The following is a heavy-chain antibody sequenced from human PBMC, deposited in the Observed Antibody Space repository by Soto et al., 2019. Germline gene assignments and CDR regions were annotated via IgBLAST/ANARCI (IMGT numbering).Heavy chain of an antibody. D-gene: IGHD2-2*01. V-gene: IGHV4-39*01. Sequence: PSETLSLTCTVSGGSISSSSYYWGWIRQPPGKGLEWIGSIYYSGSTYYNPSLKSRVTISVDTSKNQFSLKLSSVTAADTAVYYCASTIVVVPAAIVFYYYYYGMDVRGQGTTVTVSS. CDR2: IYYSGST. J-gene: IGHJ6*02. CDR1: GGSISSSSYY. CDR3: ASTIVVVPAAIVFYYYYYGMDV.